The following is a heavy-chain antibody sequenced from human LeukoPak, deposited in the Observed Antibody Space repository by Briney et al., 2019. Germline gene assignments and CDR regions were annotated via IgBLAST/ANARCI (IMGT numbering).Heavy chain of an antibody. CDR1: GDSVSSNGVA. CDR2: TYYRSKWYT. J-gene: IGHJ4*02. CDR3: ARDRGGYYFDY. D-gene: IGHD3-16*01. Sequence: SQTLSLTCAISGDSVSSNGVAWNWIRQSPSRGLEWLGRTYYRSKWYTDYAVSVKSRITIDPDTSKNQFSLQLNSVAPEDTAVYYCARDRGGYYFDYWGQGTLVTVSS. V-gene: IGHV6-1*01.